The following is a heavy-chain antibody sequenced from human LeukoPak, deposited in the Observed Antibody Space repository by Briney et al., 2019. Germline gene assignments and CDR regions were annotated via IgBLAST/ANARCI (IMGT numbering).Heavy chain of an antibody. V-gene: IGHV3-48*01. CDR3: AKGTSYNWNDGWFDP. J-gene: IGHJ5*02. CDR2: ISSSSSNI. CDR1: GFTFSSYS. Sequence: GGSLRLSCAASGFTFSSYSMNWVRQAPGKGLEWLSYISSSSSNIYYADSVKGRFSISRDNAKNSMYLQMNSLRAEDTAVYYCAKGTSYNWNDGWFDPWGNGILVTVSS. D-gene: IGHD1-20*01.